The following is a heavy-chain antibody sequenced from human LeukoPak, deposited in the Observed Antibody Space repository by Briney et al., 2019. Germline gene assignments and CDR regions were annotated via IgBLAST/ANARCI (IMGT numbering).Heavy chain of an antibody. V-gene: IGHV3-7*03. D-gene: IGHD6-6*01. J-gene: IGHJ3*01. Sequence: SWVRQAPGKGLEWVANIKQDGNEKYYVDSVKGRFTISRDNAKNSLDLQMNSLRVEDTAVYYCARVYSSSSGKNAFDVWGQGTMVTVSS. CDR2: IKQDGNEK. CDR3: ARVYSSSSGKNAFDV.